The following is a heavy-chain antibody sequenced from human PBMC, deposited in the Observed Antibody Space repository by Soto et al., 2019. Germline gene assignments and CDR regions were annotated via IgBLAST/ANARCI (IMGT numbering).Heavy chain of an antibody. J-gene: IGHJ6*02. CDR2: IWYDGSNK. Sequence: QVQLVESGGGVVQPGRSLRLSCAASGFTFSSYGMHWVRQAPGKGLEWVAVIWYDGSNKYYADSVKGRFTISRDNSKNTLYLQMNSLSAEDTAVYYCARGRITIFGVVIMGYGMDVWGQGTTVTVSS. CDR1: GFTFSSYG. CDR3: ARGRITIFGVVIMGYGMDV. D-gene: IGHD3-3*01. V-gene: IGHV3-33*01.